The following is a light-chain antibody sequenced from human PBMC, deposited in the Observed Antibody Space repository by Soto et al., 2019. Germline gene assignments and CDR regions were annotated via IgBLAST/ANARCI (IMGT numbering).Light chain of an antibody. CDR2: EVN. J-gene: IGLJ1*01. CDR1: SSDVGFFNY. V-gene: IGLV2-8*01. CDR3: SSFVDGTSYV. Sequence: QSVLAQPLSVSGSHRQSVSISCTGTSSDVGFFNYVSWYQHHPGKVPKFLIYEVNKRPSGVPDRFSGSKSGNTASLTVSGLQPEDEAEYFCSSFVDGTSYVFGTGTKVTVL.